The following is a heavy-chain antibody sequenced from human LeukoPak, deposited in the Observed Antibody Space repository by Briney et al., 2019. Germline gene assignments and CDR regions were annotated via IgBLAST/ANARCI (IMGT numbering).Heavy chain of an antibody. CDR1: GFRFNNFG. J-gene: IGHJ4*02. V-gene: IGHV3-23*01. Sequence: GGSLRLSCVASGFRFNNFGMSWVRPAPGKGLEWFSSISGTGGSTHYADSVKGRFTISRDNSKNTLYLQMNSLRAGDTAIYYCAKSSYYDSSGFYREYYFDYWGQGTLVPVSS. D-gene: IGHD3-22*01. CDR3: AKSSYYDSSGFYREYYFDY. CDR2: ISGTGGST.